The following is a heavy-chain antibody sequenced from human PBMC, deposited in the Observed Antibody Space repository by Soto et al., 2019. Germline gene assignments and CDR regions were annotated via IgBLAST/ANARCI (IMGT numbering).Heavy chain of an antibody. CDR2: TYQSGSA. V-gene: IGHV4-30-2*06. Sequence: SETLSLTCTVSGGSISSGGYSWTWIRQSPGKGLEWIGYTYQSGSAYYNPSLKSRVTISVDRSKNQFSLNLTSVTAADTAVYYCARDYCGMDFWGQGNTVTVSS. CDR3: ARDYCGMDF. CDR1: GGSISSGGYS. J-gene: IGHJ6*02.